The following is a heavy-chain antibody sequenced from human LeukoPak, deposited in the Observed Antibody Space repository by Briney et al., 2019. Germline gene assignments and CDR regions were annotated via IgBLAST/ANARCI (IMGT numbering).Heavy chain of an antibody. CDR1: GGTFISYA. D-gene: IGHD6-19*01. CDR2: IIPIFGTA. Sequence: ASVKVSCKASGGTFISYAISWVRQAPGQGLEWMGGIIPIFGTANYAQKFQGRVTITADESTSTAYMELSSLRSEDTAVYYCARVHSSGWYRENTHLDYWGQGTLVTVSS. J-gene: IGHJ4*02. CDR3: ARVHSSGWYRENTHLDY. V-gene: IGHV1-69*13.